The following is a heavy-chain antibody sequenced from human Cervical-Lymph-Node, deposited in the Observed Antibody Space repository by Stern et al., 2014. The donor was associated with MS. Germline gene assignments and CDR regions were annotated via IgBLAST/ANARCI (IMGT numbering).Heavy chain of an antibody. CDR2: ITMISDYI. D-gene: IGHD3-10*01. CDR1: GFTFSSHS. V-gene: IGHV3-21*01. Sequence: EVQLVESGGGLVKPGGSLRLSCAASGFTFSSHSMAWVRQAPGKGLEWVSSITMISDYIYYIDSVKGRFTISRDNVKNSLYLQMNSLRVEDTAIYYCARDSLGGSGIRERGMDVWGQGTTVTVSS. CDR3: ARDSLGGSGIRERGMDV. J-gene: IGHJ6*02.